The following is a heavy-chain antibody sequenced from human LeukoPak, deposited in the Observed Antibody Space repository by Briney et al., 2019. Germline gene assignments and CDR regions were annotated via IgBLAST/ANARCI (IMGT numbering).Heavy chain of an antibody. Sequence: GGSLRLSCAASGFTFSTYWMHWVRQAPGEGLVWVSRINPDGSTTSYADSVKGRFTISRDNSKNTLYLQMNSLRAEDTAVYYCARDPPPPRSLFDFGGQGTMATVSS. CDR3: ARDPPPPRSLFDF. J-gene: IGHJ3*01. V-gene: IGHV3-74*01. CDR1: GFTFSTYW. D-gene: IGHD3-10*01. CDR2: INPDGSTT.